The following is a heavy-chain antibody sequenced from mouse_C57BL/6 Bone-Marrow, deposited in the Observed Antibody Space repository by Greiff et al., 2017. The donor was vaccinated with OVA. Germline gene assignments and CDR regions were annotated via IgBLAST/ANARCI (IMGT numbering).Heavy chain of an antibody. D-gene: IGHD2-3*01. CDR1: GYTFTDYY. CDR2: INPNNGGT. CDR3: ARDIYDGYSWFAY. J-gene: IGHJ3*01. Sequence: VQLQQSGPELVKPGASVKISCKASGYTFTDYYMNWVKQSHGKSLEWIGDINPNNGGTSYNQKFKGKATLTVDKSSSTAYMELRSLTSEDSAVYYWARDIYDGYSWFAYWGQGTLATVSA. V-gene: IGHV1-26*01.